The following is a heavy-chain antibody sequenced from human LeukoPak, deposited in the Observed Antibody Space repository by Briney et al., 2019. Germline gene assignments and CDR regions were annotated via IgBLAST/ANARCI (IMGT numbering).Heavy chain of an antibody. Sequence: GASVKVSCKASGYTFTSYAMNRVRQAPGQGLEWMGWINTNTGNPTYAQGFTGRFVFSLDTSVSTAYLQISSLKAEDTAVYYCARDMLEQTLNWFDPWGQGTLVTVSS. J-gene: IGHJ5*02. D-gene: IGHD1/OR15-1a*01. CDR1: GYTFTSYA. CDR3: ARDMLEQTLNWFDP. V-gene: IGHV7-4-1*02. CDR2: INTNTGNP.